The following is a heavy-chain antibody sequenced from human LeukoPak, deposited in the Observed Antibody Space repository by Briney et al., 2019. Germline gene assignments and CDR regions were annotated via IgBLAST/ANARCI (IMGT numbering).Heavy chain of an antibody. V-gene: IGHV3-23*01. CDR3: AKDSDYGDYVGFDY. CDR1: GFTFSSYA. D-gene: IGHD4-17*01. J-gene: IGHJ4*02. CDR2: ISGSGGST. Sequence: GGSLRLSCAASGFTFSSYAMSWVRQAPGKGLEWVSAISGSGGSTYHADSVKGRFTISRDNSKNTLYLQMNSLRAEDTTVYYCAKDSDYGDYVGFDYWGQGTLVTVSS.